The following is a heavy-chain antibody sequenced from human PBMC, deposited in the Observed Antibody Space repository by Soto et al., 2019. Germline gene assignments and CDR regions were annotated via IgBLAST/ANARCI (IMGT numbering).Heavy chain of an antibody. CDR2: INAGNGNT. Sequence: ASVKVSCKASGYTFTSYAMHWVRQAPGQRLEWMGWINAGNGNTKYSQKFQGRVTITRDTSASTAYMELSSLRSEDTAVYYCARDQGRFSSSWYRPLDYWGQGALVTVSS. D-gene: IGHD6-13*01. V-gene: IGHV1-3*01. CDR1: GYTFTSYA. CDR3: ARDQGRFSSSWYRPLDY. J-gene: IGHJ4*02.